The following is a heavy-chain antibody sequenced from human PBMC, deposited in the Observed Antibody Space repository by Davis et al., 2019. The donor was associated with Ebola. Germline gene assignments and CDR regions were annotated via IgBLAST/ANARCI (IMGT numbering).Heavy chain of an antibody. CDR3: ARDPAIGQPLSTFDV. J-gene: IGHJ3*01. CDR1: GFSFNTYG. Sequence: PGASLRLSCAASGFSFNTYGMHWVRQAPGKGLEWLAVIWYDGSREYIAESMKGRFTISRDNSRNTLFLQVNSLRVEDTAVYYCARDPAIGQPLSTFDVWGQGTTVTVAS. CDR2: IWYDGSRE. V-gene: IGHV3-33*01. D-gene: IGHD1-14*01.